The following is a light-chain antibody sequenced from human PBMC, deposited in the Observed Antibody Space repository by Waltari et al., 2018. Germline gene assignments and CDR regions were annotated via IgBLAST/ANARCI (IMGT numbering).Light chain of an antibody. CDR3: SSYIGSSNLEI. J-gene: IGLJ2*01. CDR2: DVS. CDR1: RSDVGDYNY. V-gene: IGLV2-14*03. Sequence: QSALTQPASGSGSPGQSITISCTGSRSDVGDYNYVSWSQKHPGKAPQPIIFDVSNRTSGVSDRLSGSKSGNTASLTISGLQAEDEADYYCSSYIGSSNLEIFGGGTSLTV.